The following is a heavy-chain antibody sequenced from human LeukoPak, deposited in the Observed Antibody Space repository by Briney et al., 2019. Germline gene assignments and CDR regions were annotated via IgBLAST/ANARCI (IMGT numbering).Heavy chain of an antibody. V-gene: IGHV3-23*01. CDR1: GFTFSSYA. D-gene: IGHD3-22*01. J-gene: IGHJ3*02. CDR3: AKVDYYDRRAFDI. CDR2: ISGSGGST. Sequence: PGGSLRLSCAASGFTFSSYAMSWVRQAPGKGLEWVLAISGSGGSTYYADSVKGRFTISRDNSKNTLYLQMNSLRAEDTAVYYCAKVDYYDRRAFDIWGQGTMVTVSS.